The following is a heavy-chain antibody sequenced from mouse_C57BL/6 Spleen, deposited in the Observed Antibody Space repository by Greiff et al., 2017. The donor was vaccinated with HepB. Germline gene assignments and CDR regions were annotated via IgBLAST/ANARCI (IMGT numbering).Heavy chain of an antibody. CDR1: GFNITDYY. Sequence: EVQLQQSGAELVKPGASVKLSCTASGFNITDYYMHWVKQGTEQGLEWIGRIDPEDGETKYAPKFQGKATITADTSSNTAYLQLSSLTSEDTAVYYCARHDGYYFDYWGQGTTLTVSS. V-gene: IGHV14-2*01. CDR3: ARHDGYYFDY. J-gene: IGHJ2*01. D-gene: IGHD2-3*01. CDR2: IDPEDGET.